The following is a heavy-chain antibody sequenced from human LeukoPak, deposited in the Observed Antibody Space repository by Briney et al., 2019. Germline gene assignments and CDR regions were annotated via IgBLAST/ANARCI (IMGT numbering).Heavy chain of an antibody. V-gene: IGHV3-23*01. CDR3: ARDDYGETFDY. Sequence: GGSLRLSCAASGFTFSSYSMNWVRQAPGKGLEWVSGISDGGGRTYYADSVKGRFTISRDNAKNTLYVQMNSLRAEDTAVYYCARDDYGETFDYWGQGTLVTVSS. J-gene: IGHJ4*02. CDR1: GFTFSSYS. CDR2: ISDGGGRT. D-gene: IGHD4-17*01.